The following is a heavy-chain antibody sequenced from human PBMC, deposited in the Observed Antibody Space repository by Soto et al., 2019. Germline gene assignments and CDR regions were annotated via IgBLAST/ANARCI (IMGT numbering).Heavy chain of an antibody. V-gene: IGHV4-34*01. CDR1: GGSFSGYY. Sequence: ETLSLTCAVYGGSFSGYYWNWIRQPPGKGLEWIGEINHSGRTKYNPSLKSRVTISVDTSKNQFSLKLSSVTAADTAVYYCERGYRYVALWGRGPRVTVS. CDR2: INHSGRT. CDR3: ERGYRYVAL. J-gene: IGHJ2*01.